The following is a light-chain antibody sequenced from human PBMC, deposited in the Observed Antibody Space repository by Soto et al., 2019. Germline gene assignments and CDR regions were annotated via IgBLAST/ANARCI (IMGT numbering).Light chain of an antibody. J-gene: IGKJ5*01. Sequence: VVLTQSPATLSLSPGERGTLSCRASQSVSSSYLAWYQHKPGQAPRLLIHGASSRATGIPDRFSGSESGTNFTLTISRMEPEDVGMYYCQQYGSSPIAFGGGTQLDI. CDR2: GAS. CDR1: QSVSSSY. V-gene: IGKV3-20*01. CDR3: QQYGSSPIA.